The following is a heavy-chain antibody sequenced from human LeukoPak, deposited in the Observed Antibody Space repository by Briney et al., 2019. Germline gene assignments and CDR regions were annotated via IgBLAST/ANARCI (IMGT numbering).Heavy chain of an antibody. CDR2: IRSRSSTI. V-gene: IGHV3-48*04. CDR3: ATEYYGSMNYYDY. Sequence: GGSLRLSCAASGFTFNTYIMNWVRQAPGRGLEWVSYIRSRSSTIYYADSVKGRFTISIDNAKNSLYLQMNSLRAEDTAVYYCATEYYGSMNYYDYWGQGTLVTVSS. D-gene: IGHD3-10*01. J-gene: IGHJ4*02. CDR1: GFTFNTYI.